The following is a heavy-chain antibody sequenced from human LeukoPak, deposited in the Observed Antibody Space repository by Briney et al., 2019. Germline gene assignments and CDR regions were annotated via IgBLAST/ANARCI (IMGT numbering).Heavy chain of an antibody. J-gene: IGHJ5*02. V-gene: IGHV1-8*01. Sequence: GASVKVSCKASGYTFTSYDINWVRQATGQGLEWMGWMNPNSGNTGYAQKFQGRVTMTRNTSISTAYMELSSLRSEDTAVYYCARGYCSSTSCYFGYWFDPWGQGTLVTVYS. CDR2: MNPNSGNT. CDR3: ARGYCSSTSCYFGYWFDP. CDR1: GYTFTSYD. D-gene: IGHD2-2*01.